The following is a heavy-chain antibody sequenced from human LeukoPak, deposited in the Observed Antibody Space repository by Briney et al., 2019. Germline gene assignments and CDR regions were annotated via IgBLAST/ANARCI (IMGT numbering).Heavy chain of an antibody. V-gene: IGHV3-74*01. Sequence: GGSLRLSCGASGFTFSDYWMHWVRQVPGKGLVWVSRINTDGSTPGYAHSVKGRFTISRDNAKNTLYLQMSSLRAEDTAVYCCARGFLDFDSWGQGTLVTVSS. CDR2: INTDGSTP. D-gene: IGHD3-3*01. J-gene: IGHJ4*02. CDR1: GFTFSDYW. CDR3: ARGFLDFDS.